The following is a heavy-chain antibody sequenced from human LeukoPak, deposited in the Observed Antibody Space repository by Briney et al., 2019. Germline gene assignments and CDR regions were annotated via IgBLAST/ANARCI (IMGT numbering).Heavy chain of an antibody. D-gene: IGHD4-4*01. Sequence: PSETLSLTCAVYGGSFSGYYWSWIRQPPGKGLEWIGEINHSGSTNYNPSLKSRVTISVDTSKNQFSLKLSSVTAADTAVYYCARHAVTFRWYFDLWGRGTLVTVSS. V-gene: IGHV4-34*01. CDR3: ARHAVTFRWYFDL. J-gene: IGHJ2*01. CDR2: INHSGST. CDR1: GGSFSGYY.